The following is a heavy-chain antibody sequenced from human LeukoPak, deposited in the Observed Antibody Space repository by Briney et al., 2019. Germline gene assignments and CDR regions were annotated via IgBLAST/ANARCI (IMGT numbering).Heavy chain of an antibody. D-gene: IGHD3-22*01. V-gene: IGHV4-34*01. CDR1: GGSFSGYY. CDR3: ARGRSTYYYDSSGYYSQGRYMDV. Sequence: SETLSLTCAVYGGSFSGYYWSWIRQPPGKGLEWIGEINHSGSTNYNPSLKSRVTISVDTSKNQFSLKLSSVTAADTAVYYCARGRSTYYYDSSGYYSQGRYMDVWGKGTTVTVSS. CDR2: INHSGST. J-gene: IGHJ6*03.